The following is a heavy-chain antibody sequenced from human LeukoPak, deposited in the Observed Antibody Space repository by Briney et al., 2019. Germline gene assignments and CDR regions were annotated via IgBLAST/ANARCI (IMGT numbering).Heavy chain of an antibody. CDR1: GFTFSDYG. J-gene: IGHJ4*02. D-gene: IGHD2-15*01. Sequence: RGGSLRLSCAASGFTFSDYGMHWVRQAPGKGLDWVAVISYDGGNKYYADSVKGRFTISRDNSKNTLYLQMNSLRAEDTAVYYCAKDRKAGRYCSGGSCLLFDSWGQGTLVTVSS. CDR3: AKDRKAGRYCSGGSCLLFDS. CDR2: ISYDGGNK. V-gene: IGHV3-30*18.